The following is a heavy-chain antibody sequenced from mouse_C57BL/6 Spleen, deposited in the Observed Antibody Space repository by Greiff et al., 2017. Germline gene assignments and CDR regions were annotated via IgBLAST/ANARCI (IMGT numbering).Heavy chain of an antibody. Sequence: EVKLIESVGCLSLSPRCQKLSTPLHCCPASSYAASLVCQTPEKRLAWVATISDGGSYTYYPDNVKGRFTISRDNAKNNLYLQMSHLKSEDTAMYYCERYTEALDYWR. CDR2: ISDGGSYT. CDR1: CCPASSYA. CDR3: ERYTEALDY. J-gene: IGHJ4*01. V-gene: IGHV5-4*03. D-gene: IGHD1-1*01.